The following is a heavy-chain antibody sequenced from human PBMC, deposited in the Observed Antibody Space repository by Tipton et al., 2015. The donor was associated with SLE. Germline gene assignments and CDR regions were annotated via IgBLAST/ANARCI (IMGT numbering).Heavy chain of an antibody. CDR2: IFYIGST. V-gene: IGHV4-39*02. D-gene: IGHD2-15*01. CDR3: ARLGSDGMDV. CDR1: GDSISSSTYNY. Sequence: LRLSCTVSGDSISSSTYNYWGWIRQPPGKGLEWIGNIFYIGSTYYNPSLKSRVTISVDTSKNHFSLRLRAVTAADTAVYYCARLGSDGMDVWGRGTTVTVSS. J-gene: IGHJ6*02.